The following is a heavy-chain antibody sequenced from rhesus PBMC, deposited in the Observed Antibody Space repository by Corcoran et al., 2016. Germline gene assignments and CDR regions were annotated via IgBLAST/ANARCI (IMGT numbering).Heavy chain of an antibody. CDR2: ISGSGGST. CDR3: ARDRAVTRPFDN. V-gene: IGHV4-173*01. J-gene: IGHJ4*01. Sequence: QPQLQESGPGLVKPSETLSLTCAVSGASSRSSYWCWIRQFPAQGLEWIGRISGSGGSTDYNPSLKSLVTISIGTSENQFSLNLNSVTAADTAVYYCARDRAVTRPFDNWGQGVLVTVSS. D-gene: IGHD6-25*01. CDR1: GASSRSSY.